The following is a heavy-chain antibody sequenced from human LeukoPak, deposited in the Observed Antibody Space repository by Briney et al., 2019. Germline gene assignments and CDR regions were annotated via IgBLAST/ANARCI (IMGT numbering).Heavy chain of an antibody. D-gene: IGHD3-16*02. Sequence: GGSLRLSCAASGFTFSSYSMNWVRQAPGKGLEWVSSISSSSSYIYYADSVKGRFTISRDNAKNSLYLQMNSLRAEDTAVYYCASYRLPYDYVWGSYRKDDYWGQGTLVTVSS. J-gene: IGHJ4*02. CDR2: ISSSSSYI. CDR3: ASYRLPYDYVWGSYRKDDY. V-gene: IGHV3-21*01. CDR1: GFTFSSYS.